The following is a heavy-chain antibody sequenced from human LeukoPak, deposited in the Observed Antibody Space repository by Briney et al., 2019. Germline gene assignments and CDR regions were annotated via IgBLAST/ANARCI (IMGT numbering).Heavy chain of an antibody. CDR3: AKAPIQTYYYDSSGYSY. CDR2: ISGSGGST. J-gene: IGHJ4*02. CDR1: GFTFSSYA. Sequence: GGSLRLSCAASGFTFSSYAMSWARQAPGKGLEWVSAISGSGGSTYYADSVKGRFTISRDNSKNTLYLQMNSLRAEDTAVYYCAKAPIQTYYYDSSGYSYWGQGTLVTVSS. D-gene: IGHD3-22*01. V-gene: IGHV3-23*01.